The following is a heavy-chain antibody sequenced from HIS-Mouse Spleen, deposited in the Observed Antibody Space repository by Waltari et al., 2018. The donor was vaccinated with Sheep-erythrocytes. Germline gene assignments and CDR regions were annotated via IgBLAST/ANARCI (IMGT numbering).Heavy chain of an antibody. CDR2: IYPGDSDT. Sequence: EVQLVQSGAEVQKPGDSLKISCKGSGYAFTSYWIGWVRQIPGKGLEWMGIIYPGDSDTRYSPSFQGQVTISADKSISTAYLQWSSLKASDTAMYYCARPRYYYDSSGYYYFDYWGQGTLVTVSS. D-gene: IGHD3-22*01. J-gene: IGHJ4*02. V-gene: IGHV5-51*01. CDR1: GYAFTSYW. CDR3: ARPRYYYDSSGYYYFDY.